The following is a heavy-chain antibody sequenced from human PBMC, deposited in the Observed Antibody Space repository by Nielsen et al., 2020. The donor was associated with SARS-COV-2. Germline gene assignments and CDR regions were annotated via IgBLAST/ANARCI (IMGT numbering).Heavy chain of an antibody. Sequence: GESLKISCAASGFTFNNYAMSWVRQAPGKGLEWVSSISSSSSYIYYADSVKGRFTISRDNAKKSLYLQMNSLRAEDTAVYYCARAGADSRVDWGQGTLVTVSS. CDR1: GFTFNNYA. V-gene: IGHV3-21*01. D-gene: IGHD3-22*01. CDR2: ISSSSSYI. J-gene: IGHJ4*02. CDR3: ARAGADSRVD.